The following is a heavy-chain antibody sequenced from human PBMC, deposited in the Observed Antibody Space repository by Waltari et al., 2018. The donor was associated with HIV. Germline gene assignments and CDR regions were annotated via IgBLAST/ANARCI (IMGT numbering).Heavy chain of an antibody. CDR3: VKEHQYSHSWYSYYGMDV. Sequence: EVQVLESGGALVQPGWSLRLSCAASGFTFSNYGLSWVRQAPGKGLVWVSTISGSGGSTYYADSVKGRFTVSRDNSKNALYLQMNSLRAEDTAVYFCVKEHQYSHSWYSYYGMDVWGQGTTVTVSS. D-gene: IGHD6-13*01. J-gene: IGHJ6*02. CDR1: GFTFSNYG. V-gene: IGHV3-23*01. CDR2: ISGSGGST.